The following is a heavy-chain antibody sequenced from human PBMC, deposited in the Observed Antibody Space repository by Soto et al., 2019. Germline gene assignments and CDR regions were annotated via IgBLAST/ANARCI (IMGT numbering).Heavy chain of an antibody. V-gene: IGHV1-18*01. J-gene: IGHJ5*02. CDR3: ARDYRNADTSNWFDP. CDR2: ISAYNGNT. D-gene: IGHD4-4*01. CDR1: GYTFTSYG. Sequence: QVQLVQSGAEVKKPGASVKVSCKASGYTFTSYGISWVRQAPGQGLEWMGWISAYNGNTNYAQKLQSRVTMTTDTSPSTAYMELRSLRSDDTAVYYCARDYRNADTSNWFDPWGQGTLVTVSS.